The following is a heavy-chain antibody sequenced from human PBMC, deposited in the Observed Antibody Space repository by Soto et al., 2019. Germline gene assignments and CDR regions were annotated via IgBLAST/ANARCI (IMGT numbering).Heavy chain of an antibody. Sequence: QVQLVQSGAEVKKPGSSVKISCTASGDTFNNRTFTRVRRAPGQGLEWMGRVIPLLDASNYAEKFQDRATITADKSTNKAYLELSGLKSEDSAIYYCASGKTQMTQDRMGFYYSMDVWGKGTTVTVSS. CDR3: ASGKTQMTQDRMGFYYSMDV. CDR2: VIPLLDAS. D-gene: IGHD2-15*01. V-gene: IGHV1-69*08. J-gene: IGHJ6*03. CDR1: GDTFNNRT.